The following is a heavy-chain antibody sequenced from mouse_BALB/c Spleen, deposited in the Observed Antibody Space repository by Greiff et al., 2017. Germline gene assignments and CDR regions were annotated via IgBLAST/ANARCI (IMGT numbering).Heavy chain of an antibody. V-gene: IGHV1S137*01. CDR1: GYTFSSYW. Sequence: QVQLQQSGAELMKPGASVKISCKATGYTFSSYWIEWVKQRPGHGLEWIGVISTYYGDASYNQKFKGKATMTVDKSSSTAYMELARLTSEDSAIYYCARFLYGPWFAYWGQGTLVTVSA. J-gene: IGHJ3*01. CDR3: ARFLYGPWFAY. CDR2: ISTYYGDA. D-gene: IGHD1-1*02.